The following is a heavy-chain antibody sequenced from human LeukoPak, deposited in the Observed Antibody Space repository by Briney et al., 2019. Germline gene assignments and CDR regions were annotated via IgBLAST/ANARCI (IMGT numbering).Heavy chain of an antibody. J-gene: IGHJ4*02. CDR3: ARSAAGYYFDY. D-gene: IGHD6-25*01. CDR1: GFPFSSYS. CDR2: ISSSSSYI. V-gene: IGHV3-21*01. Sequence: GGSLRLSCAASGFPFSSYSMNWVRQAPGKGLEWVSSISSSSSYIYYADSVKGRFTISRDNAKNSLYLQMNSLRAEDTAVYYCARSAAGYYFDYWGQGALVTVSS.